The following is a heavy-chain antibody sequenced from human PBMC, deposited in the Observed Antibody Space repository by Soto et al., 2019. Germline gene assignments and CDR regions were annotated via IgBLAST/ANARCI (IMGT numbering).Heavy chain of an antibody. V-gene: IGHV3-23*01. CDR2: ISGSGGST. Sequence: GGSLRLSCAASGFTFSSYAMSWVRQAPGKGLEWVSAISGSGGSTYYADSVKGRFTISRDNTKNTLYLQMNSLRAEDTAVYYYAKDAEYYDFLSGYYYYYYMDVWGKGTTVTVSS. CDR1: GFTFSSYA. J-gene: IGHJ6*03. CDR3: AKDAEYYDFLSGYYYYYYMDV. D-gene: IGHD3-3*01.